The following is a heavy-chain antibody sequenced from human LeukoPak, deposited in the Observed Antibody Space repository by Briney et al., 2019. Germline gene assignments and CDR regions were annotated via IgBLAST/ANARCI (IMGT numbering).Heavy chain of an antibody. CDR1: GYSISSGFY. CDR3: ARALLGLDGDYFDY. J-gene: IGHJ4*02. Sequence: PSETLSLTCTVSGYSISSGFYWGWIRQPPGKGLEWIGSTYHRGSTYYNPSLKSRVTISVDTSKNQFSLKLSSVTAADTAVYYCARALLGLDGDYFDYWGQGTLVTVSS. D-gene: IGHD4-17*01. V-gene: IGHV4-38-2*02. CDR2: TYHRGST.